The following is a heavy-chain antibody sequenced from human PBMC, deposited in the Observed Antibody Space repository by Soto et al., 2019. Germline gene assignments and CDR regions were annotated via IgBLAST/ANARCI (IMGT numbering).Heavy chain of an antibody. D-gene: IGHD6-13*01. Sequence: GGSLRLSCAASGFTFSSYSMNWVRQAPGKGLEWVSYISSSSSTIYYADSVKGRFTISRDNAKNSLYLQMNSLRDEDTAVYYCARGGGIADPYYYYGMDVWGQGTTVTVSS. CDR3: ARGGGIADPYYYYGMDV. CDR2: ISSSSSTI. J-gene: IGHJ6*02. V-gene: IGHV3-48*02. CDR1: GFTFSSYS.